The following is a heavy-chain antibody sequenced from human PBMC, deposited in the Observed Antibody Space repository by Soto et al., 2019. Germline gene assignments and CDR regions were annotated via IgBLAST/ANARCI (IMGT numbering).Heavy chain of an antibody. Sequence: GGSLRLSCAASGFTFSSYAMSWVRQAPGKGLEWVSAISGSGGSTYYADSVKGRFTISRDNSRNTLSLQMNSLRAEDTAVYYCAKVLQQWLASGGAFDIWGQGTMVTVSS. CDR1: GFTFSSYA. V-gene: IGHV3-23*01. CDR2: ISGSGGST. D-gene: IGHD6-19*01. J-gene: IGHJ3*02. CDR3: AKVLQQWLASGGAFDI.